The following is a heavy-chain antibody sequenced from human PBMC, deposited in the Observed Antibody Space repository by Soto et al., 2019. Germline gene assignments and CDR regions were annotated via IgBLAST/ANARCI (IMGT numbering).Heavy chain of an antibody. J-gene: IGHJ6*02. V-gene: IGHV3-33*01. CDR3: ARGGITMVRGVRRAFYGMDV. CDR1: GFPFSSYG. D-gene: IGHD3-10*01. Sequence: QVQLVESGGGVVQPGRSLRLSCAASGFPFSSYGMHWFRQAPGTGLEWVAVIWYDGSNKYYAESVKGRFNISRDNSKNPLYLQSNSLRAEGMAVYYCARGGITMVRGVRRAFYGMDVWGQGTTVPVSS. CDR2: IWYDGSNK.